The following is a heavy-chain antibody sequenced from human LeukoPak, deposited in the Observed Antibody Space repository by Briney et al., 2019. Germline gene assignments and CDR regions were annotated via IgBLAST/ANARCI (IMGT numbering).Heavy chain of an antibody. CDR2: INHSGST. V-gene: IGHV4-34*01. D-gene: IGHD3-22*01. CDR3: AIIRLGYYDSSGYKRYYFDY. J-gene: IGHJ4*02. CDR1: GGSFSGYY. Sequence: SETLSLTCAVYGGSFSGYYWSWIRQPPGKGLEWIGEINHSGSTNYNPSLKSRVTISVDTSKNQFSLKLSSVTAADTAVYYCAIIRLGYYDSSGYKRYYFDYWGQGTLVTVSS.